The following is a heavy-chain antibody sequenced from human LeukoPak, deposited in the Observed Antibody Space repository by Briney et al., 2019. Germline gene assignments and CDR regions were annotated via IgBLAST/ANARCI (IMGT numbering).Heavy chain of an antibody. CDR2: TYYRSKWYN. CDR3: ARSYGSGWGGYVGY. Sequence: SQTLSLTCANSGDSVSTDIATWNWVRQSPSRGLEWLGRTYYRSKWYNDYAVSVKSRITINPDTSKNQFSLQLNSVTPEDTALYYCARSYGSGWGGYVGYWVQGTLVTVSS. J-gene: IGHJ4*02. CDR1: GDSVSTDIAT. D-gene: IGHD6-25*01. V-gene: IGHV6-1*01.